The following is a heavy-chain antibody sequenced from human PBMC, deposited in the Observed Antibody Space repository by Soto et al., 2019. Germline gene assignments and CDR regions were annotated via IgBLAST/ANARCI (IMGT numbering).Heavy chain of an antibody. Sequence: GGSLRLSCGASGFTFSSYAMSWVRQAPGKGLEWVSAISGSGGSTYYADSVKGRFTISRDNSKNTLYLQMNSLRAEDTAVYYCATNWGLRPTHFDYWGQGTLVTVSS. CDR2: ISGSGGST. J-gene: IGHJ4*02. CDR1: GFTFSSYA. CDR3: ATNWGLRPTHFDY. D-gene: IGHD7-27*01. V-gene: IGHV3-23*01.